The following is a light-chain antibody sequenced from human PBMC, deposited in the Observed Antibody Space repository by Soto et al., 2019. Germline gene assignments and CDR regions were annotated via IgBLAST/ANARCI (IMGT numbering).Light chain of an antibody. V-gene: IGKV1-39*01. CDR1: QSIRSH. J-gene: IGKJ1*01. CDR3: QQSSGSRDWA. CDR2: AAS. Sequence: DIQMPQSPSSPSASVGDSVCITWRASQSIRSHLNWYQQKPGKAPKLLIYAASSLQSGVPSRFSGSGSGTDFTLTIRGLQPEDFATYYCQQSSGSRDWAFGQGTKVDIK.